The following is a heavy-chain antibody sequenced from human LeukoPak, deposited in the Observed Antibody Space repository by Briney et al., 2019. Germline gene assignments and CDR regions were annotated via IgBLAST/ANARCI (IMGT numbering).Heavy chain of an antibody. CDR2: IYYSGST. J-gene: IGHJ4*02. CDR1: GDSISSSSYY. V-gene: IGHV4-39*01. D-gene: IGHD5-12*01. Sequence: SETLSLTCTVPGDSISSSSYYWGWIRQPPGKELEWIGSIYYSGSTYYNPSLKSRVTISVDTSKNQFSLKLSSVTAGDSAVYYCARHVREGDIVATGFDYWGQGTLVTVSS. CDR3: ARHVREGDIVATGFDY.